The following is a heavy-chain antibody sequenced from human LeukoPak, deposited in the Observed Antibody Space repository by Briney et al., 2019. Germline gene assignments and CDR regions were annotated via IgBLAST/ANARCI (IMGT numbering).Heavy chain of an antibody. CDR1: GFSFSDYY. V-gene: IGHV3-11*06. CDR2: ISSDSSYT. D-gene: IGHD1-26*01. CDR3: ARAFKSGSYFDY. Sequence: GGSLRLSCAASGFSFSDYYMKWIRQAPGKGLEWVSYISSDSSYTNYADSVKGRFTISRDNAKNSLYLQMNSLRAEDTAVYYCARAFKSGSYFDYWGQGTLVTVSS. J-gene: IGHJ4*02.